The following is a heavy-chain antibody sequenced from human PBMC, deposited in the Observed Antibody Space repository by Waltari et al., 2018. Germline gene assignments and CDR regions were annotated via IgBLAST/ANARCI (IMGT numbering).Heavy chain of an antibody. Sequence: EVQLVESGGGLVQPGGSLRLSCAASGFTFSSYSMNWVRQAPGKGLEWVSYISSSSSTIYYADSVKGRFTISRDNAKNSLYLQMNSLRAEDTAVYYCATLQVVVAATQEGWFDPWGQGTLVTVSS. CDR3: ATLQVVVAATQEGWFDP. D-gene: IGHD2-15*01. J-gene: IGHJ5*02. V-gene: IGHV3-48*04. CDR1: GFTFSSYS. CDR2: ISSSSSTI.